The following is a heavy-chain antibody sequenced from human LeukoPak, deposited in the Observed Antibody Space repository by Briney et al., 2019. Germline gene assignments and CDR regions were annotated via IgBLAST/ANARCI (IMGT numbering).Heavy chain of an antibody. Sequence: PVVSLILFCASTGLPSSDYYMVWFPYASGEAQERVIYISTSGSNIHYADSVNGRFTSSRDNAKNSLYLQMNSLSAEDAAVYYCARVAWELLFDAQTLDYWGQGTLVTVSS. V-gene: IGHV3-11*01. CDR3: ARVAWELLFDAQTLDY. J-gene: IGHJ4*02. CDR2: ISTSGSNI. D-gene: IGHD1-26*01. CDR1: GLPSSDYY.